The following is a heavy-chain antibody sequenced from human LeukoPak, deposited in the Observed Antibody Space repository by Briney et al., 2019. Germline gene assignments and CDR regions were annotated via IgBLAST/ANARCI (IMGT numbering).Heavy chain of an antibody. V-gene: IGHV1-46*01. CDR2: INPSGGST. Sequence: ASVKVSCKASGYTFTSYYMHWVRQAPGQGLEWMGIINPSGGSTSYAQKFQGRVTMTRDMSTSTVYMELSSLRSEDTAVYYCARDSGDSTPIFSLDYWGQGTLVTVSS. D-gene: IGHD4-17*01. J-gene: IGHJ4*02. CDR1: GYTFTSYY. CDR3: ARDSGDSTPIFSLDY.